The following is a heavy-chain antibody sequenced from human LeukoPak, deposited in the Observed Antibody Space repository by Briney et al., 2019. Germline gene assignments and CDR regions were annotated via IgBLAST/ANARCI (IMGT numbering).Heavy chain of an antibody. CDR1: GYTFTSYD. Sequence: ASVKVSCKASGYTFTSYDINWVRQATGQGLEWMGWMNPNSGNTGYAQKFQGRVTMTRNTSISTAYMELSSLRSEDTAVYYCARGRVGYFDGFYYYYYMDVWGKGTTVTISS. CDR3: ARGRVGYFDGFYYYYYMDV. V-gene: IGHV1-8*01. J-gene: IGHJ6*03. CDR2: MNPNSGNT. D-gene: IGHD3-9*01.